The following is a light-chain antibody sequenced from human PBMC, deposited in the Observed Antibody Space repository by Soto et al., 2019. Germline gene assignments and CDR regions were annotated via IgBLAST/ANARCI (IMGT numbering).Light chain of an antibody. Sequence: QSVLTQPPSASGTPGQRVTISCSGSSSNIGSKTVSWYQQLPGTAPKLLIYTNNQRPSGVPDRFSGSKSGTSASLAISGLQSEDEADYYCAAWDDSLNGYVFGTGTKLTVL. J-gene: IGLJ1*01. CDR1: SSNIGSKT. V-gene: IGLV1-44*01. CDR3: AAWDDSLNGYV. CDR2: TNN.